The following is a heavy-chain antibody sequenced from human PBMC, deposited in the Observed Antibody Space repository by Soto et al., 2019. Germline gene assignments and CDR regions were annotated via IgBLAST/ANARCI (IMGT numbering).Heavy chain of an antibody. Sequence: GGSLRLSCAASGFTFTRYSMNWVRQAPGKGLEWVSSISSTTNYIYYGDSMKGRFTISRDNAKNSLYLEMNSLRAEDTAVHYCARESEDLTSNFDYWGQGTLVTVSS. CDR1: GFTFTRYS. CDR3: ARESEDLTSNFDY. CDR2: ISSTTNYI. J-gene: IGHJ4*02. V-gene: IGHV3-21*06.